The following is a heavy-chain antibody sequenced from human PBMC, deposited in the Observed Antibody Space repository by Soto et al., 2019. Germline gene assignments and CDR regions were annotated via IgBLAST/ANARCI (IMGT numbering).Heavy chain of an antibody. V-gene: IGHV3-23*01. CDR3: AKSHSSVWAQDHDAFDI. Sequence: EVPLLESGGGLVQPGGSLRLSCAASGFTFSSYAMSWVRQAPGKGLEWVSAISGSGGSTYYADSVKGRFTISRDNSKTTLYLQMNSLRAEDTAVYYCAKSHSSVWAQDHDAFDIWGQGTMVTVSS. CDR1: GFTFSSYA. J-gene: IGHJ3*02. D-gene: IGHD6-19*01. CDR2: ISGSGGST.